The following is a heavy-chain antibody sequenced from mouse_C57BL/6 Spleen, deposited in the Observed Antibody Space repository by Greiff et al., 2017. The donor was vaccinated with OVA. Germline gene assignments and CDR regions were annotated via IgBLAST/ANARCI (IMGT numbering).Heavy chain of an antibody. CDR2: IDPSDSET. V-gene: IGHV1-52*01. CDR1: GYTFTSYW. CDR3: ARWGSPAWIAY. Sequence: VQLQQPGAELVRPGSSVKLSCKASGYTFTSYWMHWVKQRPIQGLEWIGNIDPSDSETHYNQKFKDKATLTVDKSSSTAYMQLSSLTSEDSAVYYCARWGSPAWIAYWGQGTLVTVSA. J-gene: IGHJ3*01.